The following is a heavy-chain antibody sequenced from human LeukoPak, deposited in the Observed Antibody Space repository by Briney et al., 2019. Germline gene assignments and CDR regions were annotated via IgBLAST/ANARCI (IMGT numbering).Heavy chain of an antibody. CDR3: ARDGKVTPSYYYYYMDV. CDR2: IYTSGST. J-gene: IGHJ6*03. CDR1: GGSISSYY. Sequence: PSETLSLTCTVSGGSISSYYWSWIRQPAGKGLEWIGRIYTSGSTNYNPSLTSRVTMSVDTSKNQFSLKLSSVTAADTAVYYCARDGKVTPSYYYYYMDVWGKGTTVTVSS. D-gene: IGHD4-23*01. V-gene: IGHV4-4*07.